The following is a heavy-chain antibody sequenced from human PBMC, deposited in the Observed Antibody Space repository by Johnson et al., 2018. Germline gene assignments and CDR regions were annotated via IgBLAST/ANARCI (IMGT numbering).Heavy chain of an antibody. J-gene: IGHJ1*01. CDR3: AKDWEIAAVGTGGYFHH. CDR2: ISSNSAYI. V-gene: IGHV3-21*01. CDR1: GFTFSSAW. D-gene: IGHD6-13*01. Sequence: VQLVQSGGGVVQPGRSLRLSCAASGFTFSSAWMSWVRQAPGKGLEWVSSISSNSAYIYYADSVKGRFTISRDNAKNSLYLQMNSLRAEDTAVYYCAKDWEIAAVGTGGYFHHWGQGTLVTVSS.